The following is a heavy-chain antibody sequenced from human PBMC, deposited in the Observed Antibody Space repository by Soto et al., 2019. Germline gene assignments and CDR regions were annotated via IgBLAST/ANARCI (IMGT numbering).Heavy chain of an antibody. CDR3: ARGTATKYAFDI. Sequence: ASVKVSCKASGYTFTSYDINWVRQATGQGLEWMGWISAYNGNTNYAQKLQGRVTMTTDTSTSTAYMELRSLRSGDTAVYYCARGTATKYAFDIWGQGTMVTVSS. J-gene: IGHJ3*02. V-gene: IGHV1-18*01. CDR1: GYTFTSYD. D-gene: IGHD1-26*01. CDR2: ISAYNGNT.